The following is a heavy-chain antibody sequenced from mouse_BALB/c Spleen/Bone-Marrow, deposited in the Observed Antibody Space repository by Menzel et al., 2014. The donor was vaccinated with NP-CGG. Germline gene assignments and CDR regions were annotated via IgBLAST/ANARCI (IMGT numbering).Heavy chain of an antibody. J-gene: IGHJ4*01. Sequence: VQLKQSGGGLVKPGGSLKPSCAASGFTFSSYAMFWVRQSSEKRLGWVAEISSGGSYTYYPDTVTGRFTISRDNAKNTLYLEMSSLRSEDTAMYYCAREGYDGQMDYWGQGTSVTVSS. CDR1: GFTFSSYA. CDR2: ISSGGSYT. CDR3: AREGYDGQMDY. D-gene: IGHD2-2*01. V-gene: IGHV5-9-4*01.